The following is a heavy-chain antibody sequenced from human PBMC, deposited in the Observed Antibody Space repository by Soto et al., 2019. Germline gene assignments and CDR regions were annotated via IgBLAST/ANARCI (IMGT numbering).Heavy chain of an antibody. CDR3: ASGYGGNYEDDY. J-gene: IGHJ4*02. D-gene: IGHD4-4*01. CDR1: GYTFTSYG. V-gene: IGHV1-18*01. Sequence: QVQLVQSGAEVKKPGASVKVSCKASGYTFTSYGISWVRQAPGQGLEWMGWISAYNGNTNYAQKLQGRVTMTTDTSPSSADMELRGRRSDDTAVYYCASGYGGNYEDDYWGQGTLVTVSS. CDR2: ISAYNGNT.